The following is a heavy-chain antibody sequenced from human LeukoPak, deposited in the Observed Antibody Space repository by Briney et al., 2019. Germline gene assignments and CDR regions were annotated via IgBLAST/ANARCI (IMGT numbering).Heavy chain of an antibody. CDR2: ISYDGSNK. D-gene: IGHD6-13*01. Sequence: GGSLRLSCAASGFTFSSYGMHWVRQAPGKGLEWVAVISYDGSNKYYADSVKGRFTISRDNSKNTLYLQMNSLRAEDTAVYYCARDRGSSWAPDDYWGQGTLVTVSS. CDR1: GFTFSSYG. J-gene: IGHJ4*02. CDR3: ARDRGSSWAPDDY. V-gene: IGHV3-30*03.